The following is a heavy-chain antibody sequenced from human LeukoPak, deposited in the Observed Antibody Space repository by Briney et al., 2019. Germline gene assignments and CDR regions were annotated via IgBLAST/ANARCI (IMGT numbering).Heavy chain of an antibody. Sequence: SETLSLTCTVSGGSISSYYWSWIRQPPGKGLEWIGYIYYSGSTNYNPSLKSRVTISVDTSKNQFSLKLSSVTAADTAVYYCAREQWFRWEHWGQGVLVTVSS. CDR3: AREQWFRWEH. V-gene: IGHV4-59*12. CDR2: IYYSGST. D-gene: IGHD4-23*01. CDR1: GGSISSYY. J-gene: IGHJ4*02.